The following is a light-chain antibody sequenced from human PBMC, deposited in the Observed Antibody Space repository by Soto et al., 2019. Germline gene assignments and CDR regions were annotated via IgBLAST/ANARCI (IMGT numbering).Light chain of an antibody. CDR3: QHYDNSPRT. CDR2: GAS. Sequence: EIVLTQSPGTLSLSPGERATLSCRASQSVSSSFLACYQQKPGQAPRLLIYGASSRATGIPDRFSGSGSGTDFSLTISSLEPEEFAVYYCQHYDNSPRTFGQGTKVEIK. J-gene: IGKJ1*01. V-gene: IGKV3-20*01. CDR1: QSVSSSF.